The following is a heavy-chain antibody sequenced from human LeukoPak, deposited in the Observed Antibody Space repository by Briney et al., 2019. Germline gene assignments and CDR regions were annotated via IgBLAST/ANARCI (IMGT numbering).Heavy chain of an antibody. J-gene: IGHJ4*02. V-gene: IGHV3-23*01. Sequence: QPGGSLRLSCAASGFTFSSYAMSWVRQAPGKGLEWVSAISGSGGSTYYADSVKGRFTISRDNSKNTLYLQMNSLRAEDTAVYYCAKPPTYYYDSSGYGEGDCYFDYWGQGTLVTVSP. D-gene: IGHD3-22*01. CDR3: AKPPTYYYDSSGYGEGDCYFDY. CDR2: ISGSGGST. CDR1: GFTFSSYA.